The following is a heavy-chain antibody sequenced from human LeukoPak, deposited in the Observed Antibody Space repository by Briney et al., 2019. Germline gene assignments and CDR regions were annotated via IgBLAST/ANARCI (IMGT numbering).Heavy chain of an antibody. D-gene: IGHD3/OR15-3a*01. CDR1: GFTFDDYA. V-gene: IGHV3-9*01. CDR2: ISWNSGSI. CDR3: AKDWEAFALLDAFDI. Sequence: PGGSLRLSCAASGFTFDDYAMHWVRQAPGKGLEWVSGISWNSGSIGYADSVKGRFTISRDNAKNSLYLQMNSLRAEDTALYYCAKDWEAFALLDAFDIWGQGTMVTVSS. J-gene: IGHJ3*02.